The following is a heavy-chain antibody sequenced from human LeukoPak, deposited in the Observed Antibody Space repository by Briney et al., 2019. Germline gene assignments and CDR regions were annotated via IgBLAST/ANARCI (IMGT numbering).Heavy chain of an antibody. CDR3: ARVVKRGTYYYGSGSYFRFDP. CDR2: MNPNSGNT. D-gene: IGHD3-10*01. V-gene: IGHV1-8*01. J-gene: IGHJ5*01. CDR1: GYTFTSYD. Sequence: GASVKVSCKASGYTFTSYDINWVRQATGQGLEWMGWMNPNSGNTGYAQKFQGRATMTRNTSISTAYMELSSLRSEDTAVYYCARVVKRGTYYYGSGSYFRFDPWGQGTLVTVSS.